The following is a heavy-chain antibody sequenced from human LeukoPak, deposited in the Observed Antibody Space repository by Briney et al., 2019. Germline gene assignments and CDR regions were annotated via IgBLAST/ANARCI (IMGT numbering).Heavy chain of an antibody. Sequence: ASVTVSCKASGYTFTSYYMHWVRQAPGQGLEWMGIINPSGGSTSFAQKFQGRVTMTRDTSTSTVYMELSSLRSEDTAVYYCAKGGAADYYFDYWGQGTLVTVSS. V-gene: IGHV1-46*01. J-gene: IGHJ4*02. CDR1: GYTFTSYY. D-gene: IGHD6-13*01. CDR2: INPSGGST. CDR3: AKGGAADYYFDY.